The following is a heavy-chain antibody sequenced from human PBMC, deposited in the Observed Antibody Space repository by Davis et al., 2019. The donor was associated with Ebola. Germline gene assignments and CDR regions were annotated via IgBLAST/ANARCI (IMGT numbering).Heavy chain of an antibody. CDR2: ISGGGDTT. CDR1: GFTFSSYA. D-gene: IGHD2-2*01. J-gene: IGHJ4*02. V-gene: IGHV3-23*01. Sequence: PGGSLRLSCAASGFTFSSYAMSWVRQAPGKGLEWVSSISGGGDTTYYADSVKGRFTISRDNSNNTLYLQMTSLRADDSAIYYCAKDQDIVVVPAAAPNPFDYWGQGTLLNVSS. CDR3: AKDQDIVVVPAAAPNPFDY.